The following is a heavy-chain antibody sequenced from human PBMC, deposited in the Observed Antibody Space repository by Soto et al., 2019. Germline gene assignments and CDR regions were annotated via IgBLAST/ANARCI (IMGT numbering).Heavy chain of an antibody. Sequence: EVLLLESGGGLVQPGGSLRLSCAASGFTFSSYAMSWVRQAPGKGLEWVSAISGSGGSTYYADSVKGRFTISRDNSKNTLYLQMNSLSAEDTAVYYCANHGIAAALFDYWGQGTLVTVSS. D-gene: IGHD6-13*01. CDR3: ANHGIAAALFDY. V-gene: IGHV3-23*01. J-gene: IGHJ4*02. CDR1: GFTFSSYA. CDR2: ISGSGGST.